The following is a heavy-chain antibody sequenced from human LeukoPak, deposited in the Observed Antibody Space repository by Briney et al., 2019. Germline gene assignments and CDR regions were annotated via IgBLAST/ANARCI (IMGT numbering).Heavy chain of an antibody. Sequence: ASVSVSFKSSGYAFSNSGISWVRQAPGQGLEGMGWITPNNGYANYAQKLQGRVTMTTDTFTSTAYMELRSLRSDDTAVYYCARNKSTTLGDYWGQGTLVTVSS. CDR2: ITPNNGYA. J-gene: IGHJ4*02. V-gene: IGHV1-18*01. CDR1: GYAFSNSG. D-gene: IGHD2-2*01. CDR3: ARNKSTTLGDY.